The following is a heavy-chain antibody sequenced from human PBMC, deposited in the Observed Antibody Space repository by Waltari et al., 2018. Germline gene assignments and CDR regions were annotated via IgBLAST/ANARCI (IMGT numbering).Heavy chain of an antibody. J-gene: IGHJ6*03. Sequence: EVQLVQSGAEVGKPGESLRIAGQASGYSFTTSWITWVRQVPGKGLEWMGRIDCSDSYTNYSPSFQGHVALSVDESISTAYLQWSSLKASDTAIYYCARTIVQGQYYMDVWGKGTMVTVSS. CDR2: IDCSDSYT. CDR3: ARTIVQGQYYMDV. CDR1: GYSFTTSW. D-gene: IGHD3-22*01. V-gene: IGHV5-10-1*01.